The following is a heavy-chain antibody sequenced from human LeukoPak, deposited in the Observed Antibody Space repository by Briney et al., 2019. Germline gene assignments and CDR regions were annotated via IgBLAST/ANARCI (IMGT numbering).Heavy chain of an antibody. Sequence: PGGSLRLSCAVSGFIVSGDYMSWVRQAPGKGLEWVSTIYSGGSTYYADSVKGRLTISRDNSKNTLYLQMNSLRAEDTAVYYCARHDWFDPWGRGTLVTVSS. CDR3: ARHDWFDP. CDR2: IYSGGST. CDR1: GFIVSGDY. V-gene: IGHV3-53*01. J-gene: IGHJ5*02.